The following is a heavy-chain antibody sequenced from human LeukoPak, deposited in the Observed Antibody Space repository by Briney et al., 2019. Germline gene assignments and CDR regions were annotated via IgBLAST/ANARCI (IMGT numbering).Heavy chain of an antibody. CDR2: IYYSGST. CDR3: ARSYGDYITGAYAFDV. J-gene: IGHJ3*01. D-gene: IGHD4-17*01. Sequence: PSETLSLTCTVSGGSFSTYYWSWIRQPPGKGLEGMGYIYYSGSTNYNPSLKSRVTISVDTSKNQFSLKLTSVTAADTAVYYCARSYGDYITGAYAFDVWGQGTMVTVSS. V-gene: IGHV4-59*08. CDR1: GGSFSTYY.